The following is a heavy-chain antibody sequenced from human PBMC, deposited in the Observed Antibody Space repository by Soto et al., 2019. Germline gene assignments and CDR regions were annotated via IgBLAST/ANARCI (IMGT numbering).Heavy chain of an antibody. D-gene: IGHD2-15*01. Sequence: EVELVESGGGLVQPGGSLRLSCVASGFTFSNYWMHRVRQAPGKGLEWVSRISSDGSSTTYADSVKGRFTISRDNAENSLHLQMNSLRAEDTAVYYCARVRYCSDNSCYSWFDYWGQGTLVTVSS. CDR3: ARVRYCSDNSCYSWFDY. J-gene: IGHJ4*02. CDR2: ISSDGSST. V-gene: IGHV3-74*01. CDR1: GFTFSNYW.